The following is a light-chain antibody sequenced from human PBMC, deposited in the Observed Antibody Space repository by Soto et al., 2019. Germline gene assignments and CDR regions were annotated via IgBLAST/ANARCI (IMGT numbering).Light chain of an antibody. Sequence: DIQMTQSPSTLSASVGDRVTITCRASQNIYNYLAWYQQKPGKAPKPLIYKASTLESGVPSRFSCSGSGKEFPLTIRSLQPDDFATYYCHQYSVTSSFGPGTKVDVK. J-gene: IGKJ3*01. CDR3: HQYSVTSS. CDR2: KAS. V-gene: IGKV1-5*03. CDR1: QNIYNY.